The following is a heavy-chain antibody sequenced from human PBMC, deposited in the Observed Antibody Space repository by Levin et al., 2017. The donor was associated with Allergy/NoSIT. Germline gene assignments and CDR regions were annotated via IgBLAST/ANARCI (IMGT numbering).Heavy chain of an antibody. CDR3: ARSGRTWLRLRGFDY. J-gene: IGHJ4*02. D-gene: IGHD5-12*01. CDR2: VYNSGNT. CDR1: GGSISSGGYY. V-gene: IGHV4-31*03. Sequence: LSQTLSLTCTVSGGSISSGGYYWSWVRQHPGKGLEWIGYVYNSGNTHYNPSLASRVSISVDTSKNQFSLNLTSVTAADTAVYYCARSGRTWLRLRGFDYWGQGTLVTVSP.